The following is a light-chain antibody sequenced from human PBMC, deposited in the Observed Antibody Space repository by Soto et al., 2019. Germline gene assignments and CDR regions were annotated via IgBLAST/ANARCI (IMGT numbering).Light chain of an antibody. Sequence: IQMTQSPSTLSASVLDIFTITFRASQSISSRLAWYQQKPGKAPKLLIYDASSLESGVPSRFSGSGSGTEFTLTISSLQPDDFATYYCQQYNSPPWTFGQGTKVDI. J-gene: IGKJ1*01. CDR1: QSISSR. CDR2: DAS. V-gene: IGKV1-5*01. CDR3: QQYNSPPWT.